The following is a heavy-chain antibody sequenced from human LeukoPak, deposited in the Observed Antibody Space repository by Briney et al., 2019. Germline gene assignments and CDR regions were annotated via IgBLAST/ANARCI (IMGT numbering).Heavy chain of an antibody. J-gene: IGHJ4*02. D-gene: IGHD2-15*01. CDR2: ISGSGGNT. Sequence: GGSLRLSCAASGFTFSSYGMSWVRQAPGKGLEWVSAISGSGGNTYYADSVKGRFTISRDNSKNTLYLQMNSLRAEDTAVYYCAKASLPLGYCSGGSCYGFDYWGQGTLVTVSP. V-gene: IGHV3-23*01. CDR3: AKASLPLGYCSGGSCYGFDY. CDR1: GFTFSSYG.